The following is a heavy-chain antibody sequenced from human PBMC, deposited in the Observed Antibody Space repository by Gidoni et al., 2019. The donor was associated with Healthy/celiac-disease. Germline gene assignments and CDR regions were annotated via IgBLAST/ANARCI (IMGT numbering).Heavy chain of an antibody. D-gene: IGHD3-16*01. J-gene: IGHJ5*02. CDR3: ARDWYDAGWFDP. CDR1: GFTFSSHW. V-gene: IGHV3-7*03. CDR2: IKQDGSEK. Sequence: EVQLVESGGGVVEPGGSLRLSCAASGFTFSSHWMSWVRQATGKGLEWVANIKQDGSEKYYVDSVKGRFTISRDNDKNSLYLQMNSLRAEDTAVYYCARDWYDAGWFDPWGQGTLVTVSS.